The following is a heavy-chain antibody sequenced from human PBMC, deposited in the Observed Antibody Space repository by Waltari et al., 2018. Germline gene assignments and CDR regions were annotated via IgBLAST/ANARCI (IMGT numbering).Heavy chain of an antibody. CDR3: AGDRAIGLFFDY. D-gene: IGHD2-2*01. V-gene: IGHV4-4*02. CDR2: VHHSGKT. CDR1: W. Sequence: WWSWVRQSPEKGLEWIGQVHHSGKTHYNPSIQSRVTISVDSPKNHFSLTLKSVTAADTAVYYCAGDRAIGLFFDYLGRGTLVTVSS. J-gene: IGHJ4*02.